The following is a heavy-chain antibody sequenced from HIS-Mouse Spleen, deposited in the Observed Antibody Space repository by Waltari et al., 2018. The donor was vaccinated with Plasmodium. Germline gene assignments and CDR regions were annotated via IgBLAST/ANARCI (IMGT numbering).Heavy chain of an antibody. V-gene: IGHV4-39*01. J-gene: IGHJ4*02. CDR1: GGPISSSSYY. Sequence: QLQLQESGPGLVKPSETLSLTCTVSGGPISSSSYYWGWIRQPPGKGLEWIGSIYYSGSTSYNPSLKGRVTISVDTSKNQFSLKLSSVTAADTAVYYCARRGGSYYYFDYWGQGTLVTVSS. CDR2: IYYSGST. D-gene: IGHD1-26*01. CDR3: ARRGGSYYYFDY.